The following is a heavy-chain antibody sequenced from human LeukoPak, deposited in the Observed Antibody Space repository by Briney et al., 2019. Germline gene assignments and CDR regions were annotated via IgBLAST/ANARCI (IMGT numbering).Heavy chain of an antibody. CDR2: IYHSGST. CDR1: GGSISSGGYS. D-gene: IGHD3-10*02. Sequence: PSQTLSLTCAVSGGSISSGGYSWSWIQQPPGKGLEWIGYIYHSGSTYYNPSLKSRVTISVDRSKNQFSLKLSSVTAADTAVYYCARDVFGDGAFDIWGQGTMVTVSS. CDR3: ARDVFGDGAFDI. V-gene: IGHV4-30-2*01. J-gene: IGHJ3*02.